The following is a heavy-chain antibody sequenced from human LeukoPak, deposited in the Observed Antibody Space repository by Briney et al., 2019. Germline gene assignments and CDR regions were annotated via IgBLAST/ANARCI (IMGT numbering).Heavy chain of an antibody. D-gene: IGHD6-13*01. V-gene: IGHV4-59*01. Sequence: SETLSLTCTVSGGSISSYYWSWIRQPPGKGLEWVGYIYYSGSTNYNPSLKSRVTISVDTSKNQFSLKLSSVTAADTAVYYCARGGERSSSPLDYWGQGTLVTVSS. J-gene: IGHJ4*02. CDR1: GGSISSYY. CDR2: IYYSGST. CDR3: ARGGERSSSPLDY.